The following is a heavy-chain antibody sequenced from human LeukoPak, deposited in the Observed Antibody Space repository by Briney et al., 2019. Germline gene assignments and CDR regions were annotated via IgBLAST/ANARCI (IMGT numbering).Heavy chain of an antibody. CDR2: ISAYNGNT. D-gene: IGHD3-10*01. V-gene: IGHV1-18*01. CDR3: ARPLEPTMEIDY. J-gene: IGHJ4*02. Sequence: GASVTVSCTASGYTFTSYGISWVRQAPGQGLEWMGWISAYNGNTNYAQRLQGRVTMTTDTSTSTAYMELRSLRSDDTAVYYCARPLEPTMEIDYWGQGTLVTVSS. CDR1: GYTFTSYG.